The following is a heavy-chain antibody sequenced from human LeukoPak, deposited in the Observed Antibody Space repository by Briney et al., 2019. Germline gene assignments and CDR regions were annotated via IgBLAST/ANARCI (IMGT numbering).Heavy chain of an antibody. V-gene: IGHV1-58*01. J-gene: IGHJ4*02. Sequence: ASVKVSCKASGFTFTSSAVQWVRQARGQRLEWIGWIVVGRGNTNYAQKFQERVTITRDMSTSTAYMELSSLRSEDAAVYYCAASLTITIFGVVIPLLDYWGQGTLVTVSS. CDR3: AASLTITIFGVVIPLLDY. CDR1: GFTFTSSA. D-gene: IGHD3-3*01. CDR2: IVVGRGNT.